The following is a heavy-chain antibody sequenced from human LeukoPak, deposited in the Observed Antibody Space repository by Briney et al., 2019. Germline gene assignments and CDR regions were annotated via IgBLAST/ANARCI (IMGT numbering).Heavy chain of an antibody. J-gene: IGHJ4*02. CDR1: GFTFREYG. D-gene: IGHD6-19*01. Sequence: GGSLRLSCVASGFTFREYGFHWVRQAPGKGLEWVAVMWNDGITGKYADSVRGRFSVSRDNSKNTVYLQMDSLRADDTSVYYCARDGSGWSSDYWGQGTLLTVSS. CDR2: MWNDGITG. CDR3: ARDGSGWSSDY. V-gene: IGHV3-33*01.